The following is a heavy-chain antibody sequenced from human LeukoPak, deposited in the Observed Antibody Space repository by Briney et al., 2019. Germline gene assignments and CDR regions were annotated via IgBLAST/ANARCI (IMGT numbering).Heavy chain of an antibody. V-gene: IGHV3-48*03. CDR2: ISSSGSTI. CDR3: ARELLVYDSLFDP. Sequence: SGGSLRLSCAASGFTFSSYEMNWVRQAPGKGLEWVSYISSSGSTIKYADSVKGRFTISRDNAKNSLYLQMNSLRAEDTAVYYCARELLVYDSLFDPWGQGTLVTVSS. CDR1: GFTFSSYE. J-gene: IGHJ5*02. D-gene: IGHD5/OR15-5a*01.